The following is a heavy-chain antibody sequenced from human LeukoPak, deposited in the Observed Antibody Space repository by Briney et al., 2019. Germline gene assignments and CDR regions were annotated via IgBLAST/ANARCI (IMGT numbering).Heavy chain of an antibody. CDR2: MSSSGIS. CDR1: NGSISSDTYF. J-gene: IGHJ5*02. Sequence: PSETLSLTCTVSNGSISSDTYFWSWIRQPAGKGLEWIGRMSSSGISTYSPSLKSRVTISIDTSRNQFSMNLNSVTAADTAVYYCARFTPQGYGWGGYNRFDPWGQGTLVTVSS. CDR3: ARFTPQGYGWGGYNRFDP. D-gene: IGHD3-16*01. V-gene: IGHV4-61*02.